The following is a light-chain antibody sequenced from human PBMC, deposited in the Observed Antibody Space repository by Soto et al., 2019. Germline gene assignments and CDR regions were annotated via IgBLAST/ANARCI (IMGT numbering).Light chain of an antibody. Sequence: EIVLTQSPGTLSLSPGERATLSCRASQSVPSNFLAWYQQKPGQAPILLIYGVSRRATGIPDKFSGRGSGTYFTLTISRLEPEDFAVYYCQQYDSSWTFGQGTKVEIK. J-gene: IGKJ1*01. CDR1: QSVPSNF. CDR2: GVS. CDR3: QQYDSSWT. V-gene: IGKV3-20*01.